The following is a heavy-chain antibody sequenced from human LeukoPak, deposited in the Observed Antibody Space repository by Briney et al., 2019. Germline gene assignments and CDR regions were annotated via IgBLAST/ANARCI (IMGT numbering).Heavy chain of an antibody. CDR2: MNPNSGNT. D-gene: IGHD2-2*01. V-gene: IGHV1-8*01. CDR1: GYTFTSYD. Sequence: ASVKVSCKASGYTFTSYDINWVRQATGQGLEWMGWMNPNSGNTGYAQKFQGRVTMTRNTSISTAYMELTSLRSEDTAVYHCAREYQLLGTVYNYFDPWGQGTLVTVSS. CDR3: AREYQLLGTVYNYFDP. J-gene: IGHJ5*02.